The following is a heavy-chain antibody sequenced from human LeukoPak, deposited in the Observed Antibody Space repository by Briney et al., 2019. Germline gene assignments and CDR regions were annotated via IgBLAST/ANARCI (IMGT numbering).Heavy chain of an antibody. J-gene: IGHJ5*02. CDR3: AKDTSLAVAGT. CDR2: ISWNSGSI. Sequence: PGGSLRLSCAASGFTFDDYAMHWVRQAPGKGLERVSGISWNSGSIGYADSVKGRFTISRDNAKNSLYLQMNSLRAEDTALYYCAKDTSLAVAGTWGQGTLVTVSS. V-gene: IGHV3-9*01. D-gene: IGHD6-19*01. CDR1: GFTFDDYA.